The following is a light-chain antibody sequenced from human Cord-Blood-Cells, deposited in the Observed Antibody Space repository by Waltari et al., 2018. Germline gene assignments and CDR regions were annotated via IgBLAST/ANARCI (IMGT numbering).Light chain of an antibody. CDR3: QQYGSSPLT. J-gene: IGKJ4*01. V-gene: IGKV3-20*01. Sequence: IVLTQSPGTLSLSPGERATLSCRASQSVSSSYLAWDQQKPGQAPRLLIYGASSRATGIPDRFSGSGSGTDVTLTISRLEPEDFAVYYCQQYGSSPLTFGGGTKVEIK. CDR1: QSVSSSY. CDR2: GAS.